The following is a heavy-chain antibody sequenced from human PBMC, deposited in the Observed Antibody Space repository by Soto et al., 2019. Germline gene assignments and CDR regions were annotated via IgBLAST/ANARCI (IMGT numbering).Heavy chain of an antibody. CDR1: GGTFSSYA. D-gene: IGHD1-7*01. Sequence: QVQLVQSGAEVKKPGSSVKVSCKASGGTFSSYAISWVRQAPGQGLEWMGGSIPIFGTANYAQKFQGRVTITADESTSTAYMELSSLRSEDTAVYYCAAPLITGTTNYYYGMDVWGQGTTVTVSS. J-gene: IGHJ6*02. CDR2: SIPIFGTA. V-gene: IGHV1-69*12. CDR3: AAPLITGTTNYYYGMDV.